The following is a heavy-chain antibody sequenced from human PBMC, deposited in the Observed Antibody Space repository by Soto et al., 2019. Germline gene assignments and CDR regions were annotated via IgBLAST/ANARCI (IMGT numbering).Heavy chain of an antibody. CDR3: ASIRPTQTNYFDY. D-gene: IGHD1-7*01. CDR1: GGSISSGGYY. J-gene: IGHJ4*02. Sequence: PSETLSLTCTVSGGSISSGGYYWSWIRQHPGKGLEWIGYIYYSGSTYYNPSLKSRVTISVDTSKNQFSLKLSSVTAADTAVYYCASIRPTQTNYFDYWGQGTLVTVSS. V-gene: IGHV4-31*03. CDR2: IYYSGST.